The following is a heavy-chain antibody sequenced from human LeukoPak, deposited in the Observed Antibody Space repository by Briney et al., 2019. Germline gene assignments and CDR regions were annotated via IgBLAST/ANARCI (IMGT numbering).Heavy chain of an antibody. Sequence: PSETLSLTCTISGGSVSSNDYYWGWIRQPPGRGLEWIGTIHYSGSTYYKASLKSRVTISIDTSKKQFSLTLSSVTAADTAVYYCARDEGSAYPFDYWGQGTLVTVSS. J-gene: IGHJ4*02. D-gene: IGHD3-22*01. CDR1: GGSVSSNDYY. CDR2: IHYSGST. CDR3: ARDEGSAYPFDY. V-gene: IGHV4-39*07.